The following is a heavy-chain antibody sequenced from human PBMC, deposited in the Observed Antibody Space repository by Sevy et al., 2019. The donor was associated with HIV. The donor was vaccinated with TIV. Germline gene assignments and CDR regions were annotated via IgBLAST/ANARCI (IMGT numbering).Heavy chain of an antibody. CDR3: TRHVGGGATTVPYYYGMDV. J-gene: IGHJ6*02. Sequence: GGSLRLSCAASGFTFSGSAMHWVRQASGKGLEWVGRIRSKANSYATAYAASVKGRFTISRDDSMNTAYLQMNSLKTEDTAVYYCTRHVGGGATTVPYYYGMDVWGQGTTVTVSS. D-gene: IGHD1-26*01. CDR1: GFTFSGSA. CDR2: IRSKANSYAT. V-gene: IGHV3-73*01.